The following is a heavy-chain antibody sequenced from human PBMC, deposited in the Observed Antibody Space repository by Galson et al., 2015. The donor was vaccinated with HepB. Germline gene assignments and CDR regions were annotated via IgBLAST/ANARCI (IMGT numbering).Heavy chain of an antibody. V-gene: IGHV3-23*01. Sequence: SLRLSCAASGFTFSSYAMSWVRQAPGKGLEWVSAISGSGGSTYYADSVKGRFTISRDNSKNTLYLQMNSLRAEDTAVYYCAKRYYDSSGYTYWGQGTLVTVSS. CDR3: AKRYYDSSGYTY. CDR2: ISGSGGST. D-gene: IGHD3-22*01. J-gene: IGHJ4*02. CDR1: GFTFSSYA.